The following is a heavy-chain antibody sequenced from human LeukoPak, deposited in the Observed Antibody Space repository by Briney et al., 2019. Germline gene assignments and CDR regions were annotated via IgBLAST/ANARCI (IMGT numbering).Heavy chain of an antibody. Sequence: GGSLRLSCAASGFTVSSNYMNWVRQAPGKGLEWVSYISSSGGTIYYADSVKGRFTISRDNAKNSLYLQMNSLRAEDTAVYYCARDLSYCTITSCSYYYYGMDVWGQGTTVTVSS. D-gene: IGHD2-2*01. CDR2: ISSSGGTI. V-gene: IGHV3-48*03. CDR3: ARDLSYCTITSCSYYYYGMDV. CDR1: GFTVSSNY. J-gene: IGHJ6*02.